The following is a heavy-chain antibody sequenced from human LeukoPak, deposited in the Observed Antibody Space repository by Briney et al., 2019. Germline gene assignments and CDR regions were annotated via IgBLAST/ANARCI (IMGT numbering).Heavy chain of an antibody. J-gene: IGHJ6*02. V-gene: IGHV1-18*01. CDR1: GYTFTSYG. Sequence: GASVKVSCKASGYTFTSYGISWVRQAPGQGLEWMGWISAYNGNTNYAQKLQGRVTITTDTSTSTAYMELRSLRSDDTAVYYCARDQREYYDFWSGYYMWYYYYGMDVWGQGTTVTVSS. D-gene: IGHD3-3*01. CDR3: ARDQREYYDFWSGYYMWYYYYGMDV. CDR2: ISAYNGNT.